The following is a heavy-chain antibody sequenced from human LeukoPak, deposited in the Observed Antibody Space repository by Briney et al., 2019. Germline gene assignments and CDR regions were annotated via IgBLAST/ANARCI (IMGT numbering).Heavy chain of an antibody. D-gene: IGHD2-2*01. V-gene: IGHV1-8*03. CDR3: ARDVVPGALGGPNYHYCYMDV. Sequence: GASVKVSCKASGYTLTSYDINWVRQATGQGLEWMGWMNPNSGNTGYAQKFQGRVTITRNTSISTAYMELSSLRSEDTAVYYCARDVVPGALGGPNYHYCYMDVWGKGTTVTVSS. CDR2: MNPNSGNT. CDR1: GYTLTSYD. J-gene: IGHJ6*03.